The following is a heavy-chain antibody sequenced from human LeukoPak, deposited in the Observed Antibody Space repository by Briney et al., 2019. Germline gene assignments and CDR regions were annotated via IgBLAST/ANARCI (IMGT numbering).Heavy chain of an antibody. D-gene: IGHD2-2*01. Sequence: SETLSLTCTVSGGSISNSGYYWGWIRQPPGKGLEWIGSVSHSGSPYSNPSLKSRVTISADTSKNRFSLKLSSVTAADAAVYFCATRYCSDTSCLFDYWGQGTLVTVSS. CDR1: GGSISNSGYY. CDR2: VSHSGSP. V-gene: IGHV4-39*01. CDR3: ATRYCSDTSCLFDY. J-gene: IGHJ4*02.